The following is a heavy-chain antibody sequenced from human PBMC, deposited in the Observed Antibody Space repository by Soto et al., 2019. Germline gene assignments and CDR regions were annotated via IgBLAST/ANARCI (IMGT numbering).Heavy chain of an antibody. CDR2: ISSSSSYI. D-gene: IGHD3-10*01. Sequence: EVQLVESGGGLVKPGGSLRLSCAASGFTFSTYSMNWVRQAPGTGLEWVSSISSSSSYIYYADSVKGRFTISRDNATNSLYLQMNSLRAEDTAVYYCARDRGGDLTAFDIWGQGTMVTVSS. CDR1: GFTFSTYS. J-gene: IGHJ3*02. CDR3: ARDRGGDLTAFDI. V-gene: IGHV3-21*01.